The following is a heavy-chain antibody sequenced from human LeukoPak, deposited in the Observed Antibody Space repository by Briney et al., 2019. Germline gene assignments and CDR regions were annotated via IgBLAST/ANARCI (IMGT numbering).Heavy chain of an antibody. J-gene: IGHJ4*02. CDR1: GFTFSTYA. CDR2: ITGSGDRT. V-gene: IGHV3-23*01. Sequence: PGGSLRLSCAASGFTFSTYAMSWVRQSPGKGLEWVSAITGSGDRTYYADSVKGRFTISRDNSKNTLYLQLNSLRAEDTALYYCAKEQVEPVVATEAFGYWGQGTLVTVSS. CDR3: AKEQVEPVVATEAFGY. D-gene: IGHD1-1*01.